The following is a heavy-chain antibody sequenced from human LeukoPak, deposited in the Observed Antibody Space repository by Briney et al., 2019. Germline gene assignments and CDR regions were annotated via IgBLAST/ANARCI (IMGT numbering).Heavy chain of an antibody. D-gene: IGHD1-1*01. J-gene: IGHJ3*02. V-gene: IGHV3-48*03. CDR3: ARAGYRFAFDI. CDR2: ISSSGSTI. Sequence: GGSLRLSCAASGFAVSSYEMNWVRQAPGKGLEWVSYISSSGSTIYYADSVKGRFTISRDNSKNTLYLQMNSLRAEDTAVYYCARAGYRFAFDIWGQGTMVTVSS. CDR1: GFAVSSYE.